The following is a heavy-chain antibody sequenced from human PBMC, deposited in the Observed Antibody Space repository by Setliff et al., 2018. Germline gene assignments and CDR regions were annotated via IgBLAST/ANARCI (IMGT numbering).Heavy chain of an antibody. Sequence: GASVKVSCKASGGTFSSHGISWVRQAPGQGLEWMGGTIPIFGTTDYAQKFQGRVTIITDESTSTAFMQLSSLRSEDTAVYYCVREGVDSRSSTDYRYYMDVWGKGTTVTVSS. D-gene: IGHD3-22*01. V-gene: IGHV1-69*05. CDR3: VREGVDSRSSTDYRYYMDV. CDR2: TIPIFGTT. CDR1: GGTFSSHG. J-gene: IGHJ6*03.